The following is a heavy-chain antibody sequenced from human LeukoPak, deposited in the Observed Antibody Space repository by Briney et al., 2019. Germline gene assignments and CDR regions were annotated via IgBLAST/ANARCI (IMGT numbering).Heavy chain of an antibody. D-gene: IGHD4-17*01. Sequence: ASVKVSCKASGGSFSSYVINWVRQAHGQGLAWMGRIIPTLAIANYAQKFQGRVTITADKSTSTAYMELSSLRSEVTAVYYCAGHPDYGDYDLTRPYDYWGQGTLVTVSS. CDR2: IIPTLAIA. V-gene: IGHV1-69*04. J-gene: IGHJ4*02. CDR3: AGHPDYGDYDLTRPYDY. CDR1: GGSFSSYV.